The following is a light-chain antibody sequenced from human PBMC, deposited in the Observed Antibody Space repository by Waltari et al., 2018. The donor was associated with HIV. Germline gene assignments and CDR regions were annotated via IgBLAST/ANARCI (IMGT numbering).Light chain of an antibody. J-gene: IGLJ3*02. Sequence: QSVLTQPPSVSGTPGQRVTISCSGASSNIGRHTVKWFQLLPGTAPKLLIYTDNQRPSGVPDRFSGSKSGTSASLAISGLQSEDEADYFCAAWDDSLNGLWVFGGGTKLTVL. CDR3: AAWDDSLNGLWV. V-gene: IGLV1-44*01. CDR1: SSNIGRHT. CDR2: TDN.